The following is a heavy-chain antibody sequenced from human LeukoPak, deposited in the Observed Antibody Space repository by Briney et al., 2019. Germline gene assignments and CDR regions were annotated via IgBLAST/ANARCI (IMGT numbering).Heavy chain of an antibody. CDR1: GGSISSSSYY. Sequence: PSQTLSLTCTVSGGSISSSSYYWGWIRQPPGKGLEWIGSIYYSGSTYYNPSLKSRVTISVDTSKNQFSLKLSSVTAADTAVYYCARAGWLVNYGMDVWGQGTTVTVSS. V-gene: IGHV4-39*07. CDR2: IYYSGST. D-gene: IGHD3-9*01. J-gene: IGHJ6*02. CDR3: ARAGWLVNYGMDV.